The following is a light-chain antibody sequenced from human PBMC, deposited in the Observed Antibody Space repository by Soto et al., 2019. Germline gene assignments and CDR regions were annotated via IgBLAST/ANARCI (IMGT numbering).Light chain of an antibody. V-gene: IGKV1-5*01. J-gene: IGKJ1*01. Sequence: DIQMTQSPSTLSASVGDRVTITSRASQSISSWLAWYQQKKGKAPKILIYDASSLESGVPSRFSGSGSGTDFTLTISSLQPEDFETYYCQQSYSNQWTFGQGTKVDIK. CDR3: QQSYSNQWT. CDR2: DAS. CDR1: QSISSW.